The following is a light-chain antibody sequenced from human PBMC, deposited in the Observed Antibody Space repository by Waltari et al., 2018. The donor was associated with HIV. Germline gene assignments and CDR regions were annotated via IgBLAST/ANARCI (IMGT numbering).Light chain of an antibody. J-gene: IGLJ3*02. CDR3: CSYAGNNTLV. CDR1: SSDVGSYKF. CDR2: EGT. Sequence: QSALTQPASVSGSPGQSITISCTGTSSDVGSYKFVSWYQQHPGKAPKFMIYEGTKRPSGVSNLFSGSKSGNTASLTISGLQAEDEADYHCCSYAGNNTLVFGGGTKLTVI. V-gene: IGLV2-23*01.